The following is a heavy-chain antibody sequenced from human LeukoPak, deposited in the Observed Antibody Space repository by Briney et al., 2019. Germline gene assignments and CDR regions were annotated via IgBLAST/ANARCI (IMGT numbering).Heavy chain of an antibody. CDR2: MNPNSGNT. J-gene: IGHJ4*02. V-gene: IGHV1-8*01. D-gene: IGHD2-21*02. Sequence: EASVKVSCKASGYTFTSYDINWVRQATGQGLEWMGWMNPNSGNTGYAQKFQGRVTMTRDTSISTAYMELSRLRSDDTAVYYCARDLGSPLHIVVVTAIGGFDYWGQGTLVTVSS. CDR1: GYTFTSYD. CDR3: ARDLGSPLHIVVVTAIGGFDY.